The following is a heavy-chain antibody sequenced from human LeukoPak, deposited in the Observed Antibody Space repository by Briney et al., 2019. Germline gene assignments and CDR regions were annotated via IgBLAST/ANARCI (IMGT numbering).Heavy chain of an antibody. D-gene: IGHD3-16*01. CDR3: ARGNYDYVWGGIDY. V-gene: IGHV4-39*01. Sequence: SETLSLTCKVSAGSISSSNYYWGWIRQPPGKGLEWIGSIYYSGSPYYNPSLKSRVTISLDTSKNQFSLKLSSVTAADTAMYYCARGNYDYVWGGIDYWGQGTLVTVSS. CDR2: IYYSGSP. J-gene: IGHJ4*02. CDR1: AGSISSSNYY.